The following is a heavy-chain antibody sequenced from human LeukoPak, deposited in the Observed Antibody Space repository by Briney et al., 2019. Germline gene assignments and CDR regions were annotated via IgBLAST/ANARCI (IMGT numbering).Heavy chain of an antibody. CDR1: GFSFNSDW. V-gene: IGHV3-7*03. D-gene: IGHD3-3*01. J-gene: IGHJ4*02. Sequence: GGSLRLSCVASGFSFNSDWMDWVRQAPGKGLEWVANIKLDGSEKNYVDSVKGRFTISRDNTKNSLYLQMNSLRAEDTAVFYCARDQYDTWSRRGNFDSWGQGTLVIVSS. CDR2: IKLDGSEK. CDR3: ARDQYDTWSRRGNFDS.